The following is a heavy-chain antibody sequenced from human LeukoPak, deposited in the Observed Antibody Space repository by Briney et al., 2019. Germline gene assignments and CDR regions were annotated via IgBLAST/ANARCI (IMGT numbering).Heavy chain of an antibody. CDR1: GFSFSCYW. CDR2: IKPDGSEK. D-gene: IGHD6-25*01. CDR3: ARGQIARH. J-gene: IGHJ4*02. Sequence: GGSLSLSCTASGFSFSCYWMNWLRQAPGKGLEWVANIKPDGSEKSYVDSVKGRFTISRDKAKNSLYLQMNSLRAEDTAVYCCARGQIARHWGRGTLVTVSS. V-gene: IGHV3-7*05.